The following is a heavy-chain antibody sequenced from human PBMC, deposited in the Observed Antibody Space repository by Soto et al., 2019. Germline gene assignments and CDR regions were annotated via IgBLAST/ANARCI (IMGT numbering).Heavy chain of an antibody. CDR2: IKQDGSVK. V-gene: IGHV3-7*01. D-gene: IGHD3-9*01. Sequence: EVQLVESGGDLVQPRGSLRLSCAASGFTFSGYWMAWVRQAPGKGLEWVANIKQDGSVKYYVDSLKGRFTISRDNAKNSLYLQMDSLRAEDTAVYFCATESYYHWQYWGQGTLVTVSS. CDR1: GFTFSGYW. CDR3: ATESYYHWQY. J-gene: IGHJ4*02.